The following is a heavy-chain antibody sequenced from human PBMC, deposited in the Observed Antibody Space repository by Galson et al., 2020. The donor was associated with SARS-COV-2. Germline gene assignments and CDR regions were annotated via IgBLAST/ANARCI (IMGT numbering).Heavy chain of an antibody. CDR1: GFTFSSYA. D-gene: IGHD5-12*01. J-gene: IGHJ4*02. CDR2: ISYDGSNK. Sequence: GESLKIPCAAPGFTFSSYAMHWVRQAPGKGLEWVAGISYDGSNKYYADSVKGRFTISRDNSKNTRYLQMNSLRAEDTAVYYCGRDGYNYDSFDYWGQGTLVTVSS. CDR3: GRDGYNYDSFDY. V-gene: IGHV3-30*04.